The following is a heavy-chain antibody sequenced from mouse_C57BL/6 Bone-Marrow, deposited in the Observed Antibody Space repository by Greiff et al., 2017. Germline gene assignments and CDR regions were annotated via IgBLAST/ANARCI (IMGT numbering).Heavy chain of an antibody. Sequence: EVMLVESGEGLVKPGGSLKLSCAASGFTFSSYAMSWVRQTPEKRLEWVAYISSGGDYIYYADSVKGRFTISRDNARNTLYLQMSSLKSEDTAMYYCTRPWAYFLMDYWGQGTSVTVSS. CDR1: GFTFSSYA. V-gene: IGHV5S21*01. CDR2: ISSGGDYI. J-gene: IGHJ4*01. CDR3: TRPWAYFLMDY. D-gene: IGHD2-10*01.